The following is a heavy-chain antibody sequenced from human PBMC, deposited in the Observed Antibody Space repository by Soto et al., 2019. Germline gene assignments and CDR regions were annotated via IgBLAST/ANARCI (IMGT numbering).Heavy chain of an antibody. V-gene: IGHV4-4*07. J-gene: IGHJ5*02. D-gene: IGHD2-15*01. CDR1: GGSISSYY. Sequence: QVQLQESGPGLVKPSETLSLTCTVSGGSISSYYWSWIRQPAGKGLEWIGRIYTSGSTNYNPSLKSRVTRSVDTSKNQFSLKLSSVTAADTAVYYCARDSRYCSGGSCYVDWFDPWGQGTLVTVSS. CDR3: ARDSRYCSGGSCYVDWFDP. CDR2: IYTSGST.